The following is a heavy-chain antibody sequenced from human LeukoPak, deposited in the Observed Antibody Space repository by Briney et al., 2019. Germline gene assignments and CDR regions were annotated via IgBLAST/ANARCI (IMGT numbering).Heavy chain of an antibody. CDR2: INPNSGGT. Sequence: GASVKVSCKASGYTFTGYYMHWVRQAPGQGLEWMGWINPNSGGTNYAQKFQGRVTMTRDTSISTAYMELSRLRSDDTAAYYCARVPRDYCSGGSCYPFDYWGQGTLVTVSS. CDR1: GYTFTGYY. V-gene: IGHV1-2*02. J-gene: IGHJ4*02. D-gene: IGHD2-15*01. CDR3: ARVPRDYCSGGSCYPFDY.